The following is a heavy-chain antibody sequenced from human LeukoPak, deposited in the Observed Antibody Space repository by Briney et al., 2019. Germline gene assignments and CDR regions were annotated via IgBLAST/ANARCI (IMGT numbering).Heavy chain of an antibody. Sequence: GGSLRLSCAASGFTVSSNYMSWVRQAPGKGLEWVSVIYSGGSTYYADSVKGRFTISRDNSKNTLYLQMNNLRAEDTAVYYCARGVYGDYVDYWGQGTLVTVSS. J-gene: IGHJ4*02. V-gene: IGHV3-66*01. D-gene: IGHD4-17*01. CDR1: GFTVSSNY. CDR2: IYSGGST. CDR3: ARGVYGDYVDY.